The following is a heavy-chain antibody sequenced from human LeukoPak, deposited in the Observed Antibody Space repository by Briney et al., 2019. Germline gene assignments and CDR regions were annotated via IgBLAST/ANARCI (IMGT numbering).Heavy chain of an antibody. CDR2: INHSGST. D-gene: IGHD3-10*01. CDR3: ARDRGYYGSGPFDP. CDR1: GGSFSGYY. Sequence: SETLSLTCAVYGGSFSGYYWSWIRQPPGKGLEWIGEINHSGSTNYNPSLKSRVTISVDKSKNQFSLKLSSVTAADTAVYYCARDRGYYGSGPFDPWGQGTLVTVSS. V-gene: IGHV4-34*01. J-gene: IGHJ5*02.